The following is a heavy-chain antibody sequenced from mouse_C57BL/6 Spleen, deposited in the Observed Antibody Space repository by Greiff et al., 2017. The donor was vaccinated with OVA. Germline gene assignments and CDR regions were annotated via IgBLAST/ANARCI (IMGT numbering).Heavy chain of an antibody. V-gene: IGHV5-4*01. Sequence: EVQRVESGGGLVKPGGSLKLSCAASGFTFNSYAMSWVRQTPEKRLEWVATISDGGSYTYYPDNVKGRFTISRDNAKNNLYLQMSHLKSEDTAMYYCARDTHYGSSPFAYWGQGTLVTVSA. CDR2: ISDGGSYT. CDR1: GFTFNSYA. D-gene: IGHD1-1*01. CDR3: ARDTHYGSSPFAY. J-gene: IGHJ3*01.